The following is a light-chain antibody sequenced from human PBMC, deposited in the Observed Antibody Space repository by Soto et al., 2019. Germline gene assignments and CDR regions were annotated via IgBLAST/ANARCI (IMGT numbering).Light chain of an antibody. J-gene: IGLJ2*01. Sequence: QLVLTQSPSASASLGASVKLTCTLSSAHSLFAIAWHQQQPDKGPRVLMKLNNDGSHTKGDGIPDRFSGSSSGAERYLTIASLQSEDEADYYCQTWGSGIIFGGGTKLTVL. V-gene: IGLV4-69*01. CDR3: QTWGSGII. CDR1: SAHSLFA. CDR2: LNNDGSH.